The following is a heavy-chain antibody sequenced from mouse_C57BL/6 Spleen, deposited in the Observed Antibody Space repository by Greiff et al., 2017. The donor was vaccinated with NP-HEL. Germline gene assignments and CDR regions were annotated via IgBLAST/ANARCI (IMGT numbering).Heavy chain of an antibody. J-gene: IGHJ4*01. CDR1: GYTFTSYW. D-gene: IGHD1-1*01. CDR3: ARSGDGSSYSGYAMDY. Sequence: VQLQQSGAELARPGSSVKLSCKASGYTFTSYWMHWVKQRPIQGLEWIGNIDPSDSETHYNQKFKDKATLTVDKSSSTAYMQLSSLTSEDSAVYYCARSGDGSSYSGYAMDYWGQGTSVTVSS. CDR2: IDPSDSET. V-gene: IGHV1-52*01.